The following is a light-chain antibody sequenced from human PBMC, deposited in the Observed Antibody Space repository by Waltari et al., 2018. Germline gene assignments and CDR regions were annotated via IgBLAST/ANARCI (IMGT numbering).Light chain of an antibody. CDR1: SSDIGKFNH. CDR2: EDD. Sequence: QSALTQPASVSGSPGQSITISCTGTSSDIGKFNHVSWYQQHPGKAPKLIIFEDDKRPCGVSSRCSDSKSGNTASLIIAGLQVDDEADYFCCSYAGDVTYVFGAGTKVTVL. CDR3: CSYAGDVTYV. V-gene: IGLV2-23*01. J-gene: IGLJ1*01.